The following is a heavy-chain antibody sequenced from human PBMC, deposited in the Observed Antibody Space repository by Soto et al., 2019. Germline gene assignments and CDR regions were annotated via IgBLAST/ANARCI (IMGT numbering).Heavy chain of an antibody. CDR1: GGSISSGEDY. J-gene: IGHJ3*02. V-gene: IGHV4-31*03. D-gene: IGHD3-22*01. CDR2: IKYSGST. Sequence: PSSTLSLTSTFSGGSISSGEDYGTLIHQHPGKGLEWIGYIKYSGSTYYNTSLKSRVTISVDTSKNQFSLKLSSVTAADTAVYYCARVLRITMIVVVDPAAFDIRGQGTMVTVSS. CDR3: ARVLRITMIVVVDPAAFDI.